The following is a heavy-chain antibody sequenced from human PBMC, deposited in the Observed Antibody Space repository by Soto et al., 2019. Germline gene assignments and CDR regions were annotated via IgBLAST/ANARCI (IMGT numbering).Heavy chain of an antibody. J-gene: IGHJ4*02. CDR2: ITSGSDYI. CDR1: GFTFSAYT. V-gene: IGHV3-21*01. CDR3: ARVDGYTYPNDY. Sequence: GGSLRLSCAASGFTFSAYTMSWVRQAPGRGLEWVASITSGSDYIYYADSLKGRFTIFRDNAKNSLYLQMHSLRAEDTAFYYCARVDGYTYPNDYWGQGTLVTVSS. D-gene: IGHD5-12*01.